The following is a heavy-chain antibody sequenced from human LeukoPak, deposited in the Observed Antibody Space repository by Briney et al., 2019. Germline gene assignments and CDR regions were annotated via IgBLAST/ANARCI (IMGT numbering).Heavy chain of an antibody. Sequence: PGGSLRLSCVASGFTFGSYAMSWVRQAPGKGLEWVSLISGNGVGTDYADSVKGRFTISRDNSKNTLYLQMNSLRAEDTAVYYCAFRGKVTVTTKGAFDFWGQRTMVTASS. V-gene: IGHV3-23*01. CDR3: AFRGKVTVTTKGAFDF. CDR2: ISGNGVGT. D-gene: IGHD4-17*01. CDR1: GFTFGSYA. J-gene: IGHJ3*01.